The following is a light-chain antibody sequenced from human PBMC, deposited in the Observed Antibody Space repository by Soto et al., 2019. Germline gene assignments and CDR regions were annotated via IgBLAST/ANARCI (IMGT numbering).Light chain of an antibody. CDR3: LQNFLYPWT. CDR2: AAS. Sequence: QFPSSLSTSVRDRVTISCRANQDIRNDLGWYQQKPGKAPKLLIYAASNLQSGVPSRFSGSGSGTHFTLIISSLQPEDVATYYCLQNFLYPWTFGQGTKVDIK. J-gene: IGKJ1*01. CDR1: QDIRND. V-gene: IGKV1-6*01.